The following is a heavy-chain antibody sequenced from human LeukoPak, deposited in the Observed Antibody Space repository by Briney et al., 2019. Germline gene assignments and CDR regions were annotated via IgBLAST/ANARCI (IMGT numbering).Heavy chain of an antibody. V-gene: IGHV3-30*04. CDR3: AKAPVTTCSGAYCYPFDH. Sequence: GGSLRLSCAASGFTFSSYAMHWVRQAPGKGLEWVAVISYDGSNKYYADSVKGRFTISRDSSKNTLYLQMNSLRAGDAAVYYCAKAPVTTCSGAYCYPFDHWSQGTLVTVSS. D-gene: IGHD2-15*01. CDR1: GFTFSSYA. CDR2: ISYDGSNK. J-gene: IGHJ4*02.